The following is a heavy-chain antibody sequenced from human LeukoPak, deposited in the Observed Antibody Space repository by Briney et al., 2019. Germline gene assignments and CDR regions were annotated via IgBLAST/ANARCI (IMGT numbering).Heavy chain of an antibody. J-gene: IGHJ4*02. Sequence: GASVKVSCKASGYTFTGYYMHWVRQAPGQGLEWMGWINPNSGGTNYAQKFQGRVTMTRDTSISTAYMELSRLRSDDTALYYCARTIFGTYHFDYWGQGTLVTVSS. CDR1: GYTFTGYY. CDR2: INPNSGGT. CDR3: ARTIFGTYHFDY. D-gene: IGHD3-3*01. V-gene: IGHV1-2*02.